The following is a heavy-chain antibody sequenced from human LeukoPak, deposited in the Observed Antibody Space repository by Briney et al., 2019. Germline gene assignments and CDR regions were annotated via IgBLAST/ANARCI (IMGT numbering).Heavy chain of an antibody. V-gene: IGHV1-2*02. CDR1: GYTFTDYY. J-gene: IGHJ4*02. D-gene: IGHD4-11*01. CDR3: ARGVAVTDRARFFDY. Sequence: GASVKVSCQASGYTFTDYYVHWVRQAPGQGLDWMGWINPKRGVTNSAQKFQGRVTMTRDTSISTIYMELRSLISDDTAAYYCARGVAVTDRARFFDYWGQGTLVTVSS. CDR2: INPKRGVT.